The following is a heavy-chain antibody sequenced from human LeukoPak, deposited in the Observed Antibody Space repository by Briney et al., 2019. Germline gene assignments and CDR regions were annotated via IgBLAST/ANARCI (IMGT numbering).Heavy chain of an antibody. V-gene: IGHV1-46*01. CDR1: EYTFTSYY. CDR3: ARAESEWELQV. J-gene: IGHJ6*02. CDR2: INPSGGST. Sequence: ASVKVSCKASEYTFTSYYMHWVRQAPGQGLEWMGIINPSGGSTSYAQKFQGRVTVTRDTSTSTVYMELSSLRSEDTAVYYCARAESEWELQVWGQGTTVTVSS. D-gene: IGHD1-26*01.